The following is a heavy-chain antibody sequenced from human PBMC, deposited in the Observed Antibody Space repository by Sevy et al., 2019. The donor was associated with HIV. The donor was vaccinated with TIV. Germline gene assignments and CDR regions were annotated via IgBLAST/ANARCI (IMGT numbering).Heavy chain of an antibody. CDR3: AVDVVVNDVAFDY. CDR1: GFMFSNYW. J-gene: IGHJ4*02. D-gene: IGHD2-15*01. V-gene: IGHV3-7*01. Sequence: GGSLRLSCAASGFMFSNYWMSWVRQAPGKGLEWVANIKQDGSEKYYVDSVKGRFSISRDNAKKSLYLQMNSLRAEDTAVYYCAVDVVVNDVAFDYWGQRTLVTVSS. CDR2: IKQDGSEK.